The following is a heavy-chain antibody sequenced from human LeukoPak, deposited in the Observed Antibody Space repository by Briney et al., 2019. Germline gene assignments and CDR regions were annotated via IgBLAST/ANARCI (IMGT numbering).Heavy chain of an antibody. D-gene: IGHD2-21*01. J-gene: IGHJ5*02. CDR2: ISWNSGSI. CDR1: GFTFDDYA. CDR3: AKAPHLFGWFDP. V-gene: IGHV3-9*01. Sequence: PGGSLRLSCAASGFTFDDYAMHWVRQAPGKGLEWVSGISWNSGSIGYADSVKGRFTISRDNAKNSLYLQMNSLRAEDTALYYCAKAPHLFGWFDPWGQGTLVTVSS.